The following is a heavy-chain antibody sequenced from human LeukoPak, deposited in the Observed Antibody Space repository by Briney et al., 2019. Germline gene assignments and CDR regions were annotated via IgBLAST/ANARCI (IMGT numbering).Heavy chain of an antibody. CDR3: ARGRAAAGTFDY. CDR2: IYHSGST. Sequence: PSQTLSLTCAVSGGSISSGGYSWSWIRQPPGKGLEWIGYIYHSGSTYHNPSLKSRVTISVDRSKNQFSLKLSSVTAADTAVYYCARGRAAAGTFDYWGQGTLVTVSS. D-gene: IGHD6-13*01. J-gene: IGHJ4*02. V-gene: IGHV4-30-2*01. CDR1: GGSISSGGYS.